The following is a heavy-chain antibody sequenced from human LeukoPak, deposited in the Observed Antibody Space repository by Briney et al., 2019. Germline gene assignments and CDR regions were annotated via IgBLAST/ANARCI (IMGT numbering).Heavy chain of an antibody. V-gene: IGHV3-74*01. CDR3: ARSAAAGRIVATFGY. J-gene: IGHJ4*02. CDR1: GFTFSNYW. Sequence: GGSLRLSCAASGFTFSNYWMHWVRQAPGKGLVWVSRINSDGINTSYADSVKGRFTISRDNSKNTLYLQMNSLRAEDTAVYYCARSAAAGRIVATFGYWGQGTLVIVSS. CDR2: INSDGINT. D-gene: IGHD5-12*01.